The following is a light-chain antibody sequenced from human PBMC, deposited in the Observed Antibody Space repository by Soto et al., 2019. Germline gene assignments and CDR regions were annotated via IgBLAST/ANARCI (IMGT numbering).Light chain of an antibody. Sequence: ESVLTQSPGTLSLSPWERATLSCRSSQSISSNLAWYQQKPGQAPRLLMFRTSSRATGFPARFSGSGSGTEFNLTISSLQSEDFGVYYCQQYNNWPRATFGGGTKVDIK. J-gene: IGKJ4*01. CDR1: QSISSN. CDR3: QQYNNWPRAT. V-gene: IGKV3-15*01. CDR2: RTS.